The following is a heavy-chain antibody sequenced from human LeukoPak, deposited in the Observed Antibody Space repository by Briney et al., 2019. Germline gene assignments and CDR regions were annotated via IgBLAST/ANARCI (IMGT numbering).Heavy chain of an antibody. J-gene: IGHJ4*02. V-gene: IGHV3-74*01. Sequence: GGSLRLSCAASGFTFSTDWMHWVRQAPGKGLVWVSRISTDGSITSYADSVKGRFTISRDNAKDTLYLQMNSLRAEDTAVYCCARHLNYYLDYWGQGTLVTVSS. CDR1: GFTFSTDW. D-gene: IGHD3-10*01. CDR2: ISTDGSIT. CDR3: ARHLNYYLDY.